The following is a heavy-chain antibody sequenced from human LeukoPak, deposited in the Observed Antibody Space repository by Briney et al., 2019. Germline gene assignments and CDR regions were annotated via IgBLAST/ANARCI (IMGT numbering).Heavy chain of an antibody. CDR2: IIPILGIA. CDR3: ASDRIPMTYYGMDV. J-gene: IGHJ6*02. D-gene: IGHD3-22*01. Sequence: GASVKVSCKASGYTFTSYGISWVRQAPGQGLEWMGRIIPILGIANYAQKFQGRVTITADKSTSTAYMELSSLRSEDTAVYYGASDRIPMTYYGMDVWGQGTTVTVSS. CDR1: GYTFTSYG. V-gene: IGHV1-69*04.